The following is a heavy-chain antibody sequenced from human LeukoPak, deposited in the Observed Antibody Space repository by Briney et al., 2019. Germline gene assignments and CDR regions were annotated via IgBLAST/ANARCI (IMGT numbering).Heavy chain of an antibody. CDR2: FDPEDGET. CDR1: GYTLTELS. D-gene: IGHD6-19*01. CDR3: ATRRPTVAATRIYWYFDL. J-gene: IGHJ2*01. Sequence: ASVKVSCKVSGYTLTELSMHWVRQAPGKGLEWMGGFDPEDGETIYAQKFQGRVTMTEDTSTDTAYMELSSLRSEDTAVYYCATRRPTVAATRIYWYFDLWGRGTLVSVSS. V-gene: IGHV1-24*01.